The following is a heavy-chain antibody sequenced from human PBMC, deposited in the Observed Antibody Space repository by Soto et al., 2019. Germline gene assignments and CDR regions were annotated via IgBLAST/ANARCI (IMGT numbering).Heavy chain of an antibody. Sequence: ASVKVSCKASGGTFSSYAIIWVRQAPGQGLEWMGGIIPIFGTANYAQKFQGRVTITADESTSTAYMELSSLRSEDTAVYYCARRVSRALESDYWGQGTLVTVSS. V-gene: IGHV1-69*13. D-gene: IGHD6-13*01. CDR1: GGTFSSYA. CDR2: IIPIFGTA. CDR3: ARRVSRALESDY. J-gene: IGHJ4*02.